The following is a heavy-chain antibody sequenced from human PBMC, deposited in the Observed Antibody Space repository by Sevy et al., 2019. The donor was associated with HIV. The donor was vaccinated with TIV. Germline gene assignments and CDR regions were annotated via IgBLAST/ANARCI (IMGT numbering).Heavy chain of an antibody. CDR1: GFTFTNYE. Sequence: GGSLRLSCAASGFTFTNYEMNWVRQAPGKGLEWVSDISPSGSPIYYADSVKGRFTISRDNAKNSLYLQMNSLRADDTGLYYCARDLVASTLTMDVWGQGTTVTVSS. J-gene: IGHJ6*02. CDR3: ARDLVASTLTMDV. D-gene: IGHD2-15*01. CDR2: ISPSGSPI. V-gene: IGHV3-48*03.